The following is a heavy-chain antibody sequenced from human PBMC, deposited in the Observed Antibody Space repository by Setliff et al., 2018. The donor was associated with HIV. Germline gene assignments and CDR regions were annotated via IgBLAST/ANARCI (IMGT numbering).Heavy chain of an antibody. D-gene: IGHD6-13*01. CDR1: GGSISSGDSY. J-gene: IGHJ6*03. Sequence: SETLSLTCTVSGGSISSGDSYWSWIRQHPGKGLEWIGYIYYSGSTYYNPSLKSRVTISVDTSKNQFSLRLSSVIAADTAVYYCARVMAAAATGYYYSYMDVWGKGTTVTVS. V-gene: IGHV4-31*03. CDR3: ARVMAAAATGYYYSYMDV. CDR2: IYYSGST.